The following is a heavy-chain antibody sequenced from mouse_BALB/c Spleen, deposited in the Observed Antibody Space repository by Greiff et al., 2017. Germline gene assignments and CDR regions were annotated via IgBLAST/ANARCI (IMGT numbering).Heavy chain of an antibody. CDR3: ARVYGPGYFDV. Sequence: ESGPGLVKPSQSLPLTCSVTGYSITSGYYWNWIRQFPGNKLEWMGYISYDGSNNYNPSLKNRISITRDTSKNQFFLKLNSVTTEDTATCYCARVYGPGYFDVWGAGTTVTVSS. CDR1: GYSITSGYY. CDR2: ISYDGSN. J-gene: IGHJ1*01. V-gene: IGHV3-6*02. D-gene: IGHD1-2*01.